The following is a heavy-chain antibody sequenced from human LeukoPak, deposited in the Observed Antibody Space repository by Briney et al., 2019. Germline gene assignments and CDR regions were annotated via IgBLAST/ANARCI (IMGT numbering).Heavy chain of an antibody. CDR3: ARTYYDILTGYNPYFDY. V-gene: IGHV3-21*01. D-gene: IGHD3-9*01. J-gene: IGHJ4*02. Sequence: GGSLRLSCAASGFTFSTYNMNWVRQAPGKGLEWVSSITASSTAIYSADSVKGRFTISRDNAKNFLYLQMNSLRAEDTAVYYCARTYYDILTGYNPYFDYWGQGILVTVSS. CDR2: ITASSTAI. CDR1: GFTFSTYN.